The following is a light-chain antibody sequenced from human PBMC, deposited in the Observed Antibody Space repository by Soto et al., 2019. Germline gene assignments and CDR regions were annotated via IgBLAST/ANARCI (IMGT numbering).Light chain of an antibody. V-gene: IGKV3-11*01. CDR2: DAS. CDR3: QQRINWPTT. Sequence: EFVLTQSPATLSLSPGERATLSCRASQGISNYLAWYQQKPGQAPRLLIYDASNRATGIPARFSGSGSGTDFTLTISSLEPEDSTVYYCQQRINWPTTFGPGTKVDIK. CDR1: QGISNY. J-gene: IGKJ3*01.